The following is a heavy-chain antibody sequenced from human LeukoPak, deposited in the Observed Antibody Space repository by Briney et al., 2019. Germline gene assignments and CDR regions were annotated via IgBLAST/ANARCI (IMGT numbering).Heavy chain of an antibody. CDR2: IHYTGST. V-gene: IGHV4-59*02. CDR1: GASVSSNH. Sequence: SETLSLTCTVSGASVSSNHWSWIRQPPGKGLEWIGYIHYTGSTNYNPSLKSRVTISLDTSKNQFSLKLTSVTAADTAAYYCARAYSTWWYDYWGQGTLVTVSS. D-gene: IGHD2-15*01. J-gene: IGHJ4*02. CDR3: ARAYSTWWYDY.